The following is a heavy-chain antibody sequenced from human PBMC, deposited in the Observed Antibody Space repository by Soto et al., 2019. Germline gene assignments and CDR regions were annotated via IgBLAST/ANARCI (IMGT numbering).Heavy chain of an antibody. V-gene: IGHV1-69*04. CDR3: AREVEDIVVVVAAHRGAFDI. CDR1: GGTFSSYT. CDR2: IIPILGIA. Sequence: ASVKVSCKASGGTFSSYTISWVRQAPGQGLEWMGRIIPILGIANYAQKFQGRVTITADKSTSTAYMELSSLRSEDTAVYYCAREVEDIVVVVAAHRGAFDIWGQGTMVTVSS. J-gene: IGHJ3*02. D-gene: IGHD2-15*01.